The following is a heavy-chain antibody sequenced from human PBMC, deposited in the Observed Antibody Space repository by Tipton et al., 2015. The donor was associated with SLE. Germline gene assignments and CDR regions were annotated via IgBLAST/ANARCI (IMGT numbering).Heavy chain of an antibody. D-gene: IGHD6-6*01. CDR2: MYFTGDT. J-gene: IGHJ4*02. V-gene: IGHV4-31*03. Sequence: TLSLTCSVSGGSISSGGYYWSWIRQHPGKGLECIGYMYFTGDTSYNPSLKSRVTISVDTSKNQFSLKLSSVTAADTAVYYCARQVGSISDYHFDRWGQGTLVTVSS. CDR3: ARQVGSISDYHFDR. CDR1: GGSISSGGYY.